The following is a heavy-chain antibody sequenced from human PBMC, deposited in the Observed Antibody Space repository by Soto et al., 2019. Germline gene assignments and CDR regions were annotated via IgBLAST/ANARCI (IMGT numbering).Heavy chain of an antibody. CDR3: ARYCSGGSCLDWFDP. CDR2: IIPIFGTA. V-gene: IGHV1-69*13. CDR1: GGTFSSYA. J-gene: IGHJ5*02. Sequence: GASVKVSCKASGGTFSSYAISWVRQAPGQGLEWMGGIIPIFGTANYAQKFQGRVTITADESTSTAYMELSSLRSEDTAVYYCARYCSGGSCLDWFDPWGQGTLVTVSS. D-gene: IGHD2-15*01.